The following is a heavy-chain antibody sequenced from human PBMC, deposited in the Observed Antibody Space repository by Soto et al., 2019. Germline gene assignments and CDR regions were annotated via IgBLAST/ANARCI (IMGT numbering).Heavy chain of an antibody. CDR1: GGTFTSYG. J-gene: IGHJ5*02. CDR2: INAANGDT. Sequence: ASVKVSCTASGGTFTSYGIHWVRQAPGQRLEWMGWINAANGDTKYSPKFQGRVTITRDTSASTAYMELSSLRSEDTAVYYCVRRHVSATGIDWFDPWGQGTLVTVSS. CDR3: VRRHVSATGIDWFDP. D-gene: IGHD6-13*01. V-gene: IGHV1-3*01.